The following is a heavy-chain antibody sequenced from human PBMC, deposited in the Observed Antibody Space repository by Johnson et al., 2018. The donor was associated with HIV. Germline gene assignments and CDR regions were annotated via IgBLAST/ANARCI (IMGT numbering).Heavy chain of an antibody. CDR1: GFTFSSYG. CDR3: AKGLVVAASRDAFDI. CDR2: IRYDGSNK. Sequence: QVQLLESGGGVVQPGGSLRLSCAASGFTFSSYGMHWVRQAPGKGLEWLAFIRYDGSNKYYADSVKGRFTISRDNSKNTLYLQMNSLRAEDTAVYYCAKGLVVAASRDAFDIWGQGTMVTVSS. V-gene: IGHV3-30*02. J-gene: IGHJ3*02. D-gene: IGHD2-15*01.